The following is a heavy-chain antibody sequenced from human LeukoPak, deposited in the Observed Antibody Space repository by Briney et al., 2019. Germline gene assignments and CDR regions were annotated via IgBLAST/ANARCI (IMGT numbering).Heavy chain of an antibody. D-gene: IGHD5-12*01. CDR1: GGSISSYY. Sequence: PSETLSLTCTVSGGSISSYYWSWIRQPPGKGLEWIGYIHYSGSTNYNPSLKSRVTISVDTSKNQFSLKLSSVTAADTAVYYCARHPGGYPYYFDYWGQGTLVTVSS. V-gene: IGHV4-59*08. J-gene: IGHJ4*02. CDR2: IHYSGST. CDR3: ARHPGGYPYYFDY.